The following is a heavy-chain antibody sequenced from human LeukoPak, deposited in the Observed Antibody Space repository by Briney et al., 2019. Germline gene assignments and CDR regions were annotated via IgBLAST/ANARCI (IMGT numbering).Heavy chain of an antibody. CDR1: GGSISNGDYY. Sequence: PSETLSLACTVSGGSISNGDYYWGGIRQPPGKGLEWIGSIYYSGSTYYNPSLKSRVTISVDTSKNQFSLKLRSVTAADTAVYYCARDGGAGAFDIWGQGTMVTVSS. CDR3: ARDGGAGAFDI. D-gene: IGHD6-19*01. V-gene: IGHV4-39*07. J-gene: IGHJ3*02. CDR2: IYYSGST.